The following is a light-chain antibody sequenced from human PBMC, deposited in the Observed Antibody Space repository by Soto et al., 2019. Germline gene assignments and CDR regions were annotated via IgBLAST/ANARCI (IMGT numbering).Light chain of an antibody. J-gene: IGKJ1*01. V-gene: IGKV4-1*01. CDR3: QQYYSAPCT. Sequence: DIVMTQSPDSLPVSLGERATINCKSSQSVLHTSNNKNYLAWFQQKPGQPPRLLIYWASTRGSGVPDRFSGSGSGSDFTLTISSLQAEDVAVYSCQQYYSAPCTFGQGTRVEIK. CDR2: WAS. CDR1: QSVLHTSNNKNY.